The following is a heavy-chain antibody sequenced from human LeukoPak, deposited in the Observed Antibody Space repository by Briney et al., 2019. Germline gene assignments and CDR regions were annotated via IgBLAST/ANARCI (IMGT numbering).Heavy chain of an antibody. D-gene: IGHD3-22*01. CDR3: AREPGFDSSGYLNWFDP. CDR2: IYTSGST. Sequence: PSETLSLTCTVSGGSISSYYWSWIRQPAWKGLEWIGRIYTSGSTNYNPSLKSRVTISVDTSKNQLSLKLSSVTAADTAVYYCAREPGFDSSGYLNWFDPWGQGTLVTVSS. CDR1: GGSISSYY. V-gene: IGHV4-4*07. J-gene: IGHJ5*02.